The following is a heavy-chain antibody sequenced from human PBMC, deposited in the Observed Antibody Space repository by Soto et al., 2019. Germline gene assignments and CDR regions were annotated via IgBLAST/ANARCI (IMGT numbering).Heavy chain of an antibody. CDR3: ARRGPDCSSTSCYTDYYYGMDV. J-gene: IGHJ6*02. CDR1: GGTFSSYA. Sequence: SVKVSSKASGGTFSSYAISWVRQAPGQGLEWMGGIIPIFGTANYAQKFQGRVTITADESTSTAYMELSSLRSEDTAVYYCARRGPDCSSTSCYTDYYYGMDVWGQGTTVTVSS. D-gene: IGHD2-2*02. CDR2: IIPIFGTA. V-gene: IGHV1-69*13.